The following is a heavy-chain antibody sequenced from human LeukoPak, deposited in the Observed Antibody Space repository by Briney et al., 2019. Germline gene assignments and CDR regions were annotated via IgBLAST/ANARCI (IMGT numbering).Heavy chain of an antibody. CDR3: ARASSSWENYFDY. CDR1: GGSFSGYY. J-gene: IGHJ4*02. CDR2: INHSGST. D-gene: IGHD6-13*01. V-gene: IGHV4-34*01. Sequence: PSETLSLTCAVYGGSFSGYYWSWIRQPPGKGLGWIGEINHSGSTNYNPSPKSRVTISVDTSKNQFSLKLSSVTAADTAVYYCARASSSWENYFDYWGQGTLVTVSS.